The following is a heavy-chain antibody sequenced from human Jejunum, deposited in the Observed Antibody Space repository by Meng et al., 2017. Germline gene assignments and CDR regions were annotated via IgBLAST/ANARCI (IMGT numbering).Heavy chain of an antibody. CDR1: GGSISSGSSY. CDR2: IYGSGST. Sequence: VQLQEAGPGLGKPSQTLSLTCTVAGGSISSGSSYWSWIRQPAGKGLEWIGRIYGSGSTNYNPSLRSRVSTSVDLSKNQFSLNLSSVTAADTAVYYCARGLLVGNTGRYFDSWGQGTLVTVSS. V-gene: IGHV4-61*02. CDR3: ARGLLVGNTGRYFDS. J-gene: IGHJ4*03. D-gene: IGHD1-26*01.